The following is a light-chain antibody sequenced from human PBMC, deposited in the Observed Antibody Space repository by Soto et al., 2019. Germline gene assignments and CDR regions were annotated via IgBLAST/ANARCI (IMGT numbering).Light chain of an antibody. CDR3: QQRTNWPLT. CDR1: QSVTTF. J-gene: IGKJ4*01. Sequence: EVVLTQSPVTLSLSPGERATLSCRASQSVTTFLAWYQQKPGQAPRLLIYDASKRATGIPARFIGSGSGTDFTLTISSLEPEDFAVYYCQQRTNWPLTFGGGTKVEIK. V-gene: IGKV3-11*01. CDR2: DAS.